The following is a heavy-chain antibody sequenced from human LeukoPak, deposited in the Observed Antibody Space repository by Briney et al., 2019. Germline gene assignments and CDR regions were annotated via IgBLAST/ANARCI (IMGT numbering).Heavy chain of an antibody. CDR2: IDHTGSI. D-gene: IGHD3-10*01. CDR3: ARGGYGPGSHYRY. Sequence: SETLSLTCAVNAGSFPVYYWSWIRQPPGKGLEWIGEIDHTGSISYNPSLRSRVTISVDTFKNQFSLNLRSVTAADRAIYYCARGGYGPGSHYRYWGQGTLVTVSS. CDR1: AGSFPVYY. J-gene: IGHJ4*02. V-gene: IGHV4-34*01.